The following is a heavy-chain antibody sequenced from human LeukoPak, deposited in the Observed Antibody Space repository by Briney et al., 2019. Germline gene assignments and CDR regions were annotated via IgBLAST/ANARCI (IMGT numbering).Heavy chain of an antibody. Sequence: GGSLRLSCAASGFTFSSYAMSWVRQAPGKGLEWVSAISGSIGYADSVKGRFTISRDNAKNSLYLQMNSLRTEDTALYYCAKALLTGYYLFDYWGQGTLVTVSS. V-gene: IGHV3-9*01. J-gene: IGHJ4*02. CDR2: ISGSI. CDR1: GFTFSSYA. CDR3: AKALLTGYYLFDY. D-gene: IGHD3-9*01.